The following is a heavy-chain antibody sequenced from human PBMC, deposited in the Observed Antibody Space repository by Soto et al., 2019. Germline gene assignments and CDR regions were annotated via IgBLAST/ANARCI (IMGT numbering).Heavy chain of an antibody. V-gene: IGHV3-74*01. CDR2: INSDGSST. CDR1: GFTFTDFW. J-gene: IGHJ4*02. Sequence: GGSLRLSCAASGFTFTDFWMHWVRQAPGKGLVWVSRINSDGSSTSYADSVKGRFTISRDNAKNTLYLQMNSLRAEDTAVYYCARSKLGFDYWGQGTLVTVSS. D-gene: IGHD3-16*01. CDR3: ARSKLGFDY.